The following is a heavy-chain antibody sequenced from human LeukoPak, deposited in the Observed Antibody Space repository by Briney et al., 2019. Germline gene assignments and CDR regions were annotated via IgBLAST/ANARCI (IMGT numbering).Heavy chain of an antibody. Sequence: SVKVSCRASGGTFSSYAISWVRQAPGQGLEWMGGIIPIFGTANNAQKFQGRVTITTDESTSTAYMELSSLRSEDTAVYYCARDRYSGSPGDFQHWGQGTLVTVSS. CDR2: IIPIFGTA. D-gene: IGHD1-26*01. CDR3: ARDRYSGSPGDFQH. CDR1: GGTFSSYA. J-gene: IGHJ1*01. V-gene: IGHV1-69*05.